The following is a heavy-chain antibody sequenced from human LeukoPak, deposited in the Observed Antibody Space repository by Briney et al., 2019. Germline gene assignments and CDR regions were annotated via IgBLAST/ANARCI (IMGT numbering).Heavy chain of an antibody. V-gene: IGHV4-59*08. CDR2: IYDSGTT. J-gene: IGHJ3*02. D-gene: IGHD6-13*01. CDR3: ARRVDAFDI. CDR1: VVSISS. Sequence: SETLSLTCSVSVVSISSLTWIRQSPGKGLEWIGYIYDSGTTNYNPALKSRLTLSVDRSRKQFSLTLKFVTAADTAVYYCARRVDAFDIWGQGTMVTVSS.